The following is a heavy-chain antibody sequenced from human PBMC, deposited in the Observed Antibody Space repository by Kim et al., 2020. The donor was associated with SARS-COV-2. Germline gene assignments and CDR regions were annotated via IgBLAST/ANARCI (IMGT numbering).Heavy chain of an antibody. CDR3: ANTRYSSGWYKVDY. D-gene: IGHD6-19*01. Sequence: VGSLRLSCAASGFTFSSYSMNWVRQAPGKGLEWVSYISSSSSTIYYADSVKGRFTISRDNAKNSLYLQMNSLRDEDTAVYYCANTRYSSGWYKVDYWGQGTLVTVSS. J-gene: IGHJ4*02. CDR1: GFTFSSYS. CDR2: ISSSSSTI. V-gene: IGHV3-48*02.